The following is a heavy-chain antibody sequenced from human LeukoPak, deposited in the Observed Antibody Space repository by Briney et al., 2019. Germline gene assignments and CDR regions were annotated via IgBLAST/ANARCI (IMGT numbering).Heavy chain of an antibody. Sequence: ASVKVSCKASGYTFTSYGISWVRQAPGQGLEWMGWISAYNGNTSYAQKLQGRVTMTTDTSTSTAYMELRSLRSDDTAVYYCARHRDRVVPAAMPRFDPWGQGTLVTVSS. CDR2: ISAYNGNT. V-gene: IGHV1-18*01. CDR3: ARHRDRVVPAAMPRFDP. D-gene: IGHD2-2*01. CDR1: GYTFTSYG. J-gene: IGHJ5*02.